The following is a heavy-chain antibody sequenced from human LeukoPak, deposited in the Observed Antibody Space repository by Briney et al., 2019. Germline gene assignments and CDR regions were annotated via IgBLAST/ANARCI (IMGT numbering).Heavy chain of an antibody. Sequence: SETLSLTCAVHGGPFSGYSWNWIRQPPGMGLEWIGEVNHSGSTNYNPSPKSRVTISVDTAKNQFSLKLSSVTAADTAVYYCARDSQQLVPVRGAFDIWGQGTMVTVSS. D-gene: IGHD6-13*01. CDR2: VNHSGST. CDR1: GGPFSGYS. V-gene: IGHV4-34*01. J-gene: IGHJ3*02. CDR3: ARDSQQLVPVRGAFDI.